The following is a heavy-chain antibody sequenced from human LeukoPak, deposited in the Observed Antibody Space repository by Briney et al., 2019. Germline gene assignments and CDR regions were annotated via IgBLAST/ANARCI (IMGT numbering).Heavy chain of an antibody. D-gene: IGHD2-8*01. CDR3: VKGMYASYH. V-gene: IGHV3-30*18. Sequence: GGSLRLSCAASGFTVSNYVMHWARQAPGKGLEWVAVISYDGSSKYYADSVKGRFTISRDNSKNTLNLQMNSLRAEDTAVYYCVKGMYASYHWGQGTLVTVSS. CDR2: ISYDGSSK. J-gene: IGHJ5*02. CDR1: GFTVSNYV.